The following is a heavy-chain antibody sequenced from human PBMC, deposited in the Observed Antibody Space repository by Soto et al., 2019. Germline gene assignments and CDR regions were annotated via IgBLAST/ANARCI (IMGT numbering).Heavy chain of an antibody. D-gene: IGHD3-22*01. Sequence: SGPTLVNPTQTLTLTCTFSGFSLSTSGMCVSWIRQPPGKALEWLARIDWDDDKYYSTSLKTRLTISKDTSKNQVVLTMTNMDPVDTATYYCARVHRWLPPYYYYMDVWGKGTTVTVSS. CDR3: ARVHRWLPPYYYYMDV. CDR2: IDWDDDK. V-gene: IGHV2-70*11. J-gene: IGHJ6*03. CDR1: GFSLSTSGMC.